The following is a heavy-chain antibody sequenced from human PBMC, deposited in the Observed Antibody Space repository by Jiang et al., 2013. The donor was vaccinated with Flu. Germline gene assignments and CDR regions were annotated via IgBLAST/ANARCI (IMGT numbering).Heavy chain of an antibody. Sequence: SGDSVSSKNVVWNWIRLSPSRGLEWLGRTYYRSQWYYEYAVSVKGRISVNPDTSKNQFSLQLNSVTPEDTAVYYCARGTNYFDYWGQGTLVTVSS. CDR3: ARGTNYFDY. CDR1: GDSVSSKNVV. V-gene: IGHV6-1*01. J-gene: IGHJ4*02. CDR2: TYYRSQWYY.